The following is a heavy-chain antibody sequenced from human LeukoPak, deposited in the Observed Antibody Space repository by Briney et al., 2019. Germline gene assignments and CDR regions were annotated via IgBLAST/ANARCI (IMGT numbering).Heavy chain of an antibody. J-gene: IGHJ4*02. CDR3: ARDISDYDILTGYYIPLYYFDY. CDR2: IYYSGST. V-gene: IGHV4-39*07. Sequence: SETLSLTCTVSGGSISSSSYYWGWIRQPPGKGLEWIGSIYYSGSTYYNPSLKSRVTISVDTSKNQFSLKLTSVTAADTAAYYCARDISDYDILTGYYIPLYYFDYWGQGTLVTVSS. D-gene: IGHD3-9*01. CDR1: GGSISSSSYY.